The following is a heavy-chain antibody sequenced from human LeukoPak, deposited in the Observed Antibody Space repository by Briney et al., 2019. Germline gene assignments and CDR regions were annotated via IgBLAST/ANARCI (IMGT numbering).Heavy chain of an antibody. CDR1: GYTFTGYY. CDR3: AREDPRYYDSSGYGYFDY. J-gene: IGHJ4*03. Sequence: SVKVSCKASGYTFTGYYMHWVRQAPGQGLEWMGRIIPILGIANYAQKFQGRVTITADKSTSTAYMELSSLRSEDTAVYYCAREDPRYYDSSGYGYFDYWGQGTLVTVSS. CDR2: IIPILGIA. D-gene: IGHD3-22*01. V-gene: IGHV1-69*04.